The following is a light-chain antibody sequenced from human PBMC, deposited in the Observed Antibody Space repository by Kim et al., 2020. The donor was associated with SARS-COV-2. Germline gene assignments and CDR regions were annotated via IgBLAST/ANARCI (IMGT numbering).Light chain of an antibody. CDR2: WAS. Sequence: DIVMTQSPDPLAVSLGERATINCKSSQSVLHSSNNKNYLAWYQQKSGQPPKLLIYWASTRESGVPDRFSGSGSGTDFTLTISSLQAEDVALYYCQQYYSSPLTFGPGTKVDIK. CDR1: QSVLHSSNNKNY. V-gene: IGKV4-1*01. J-gene: IGKJ3*01. CDR3: QQYYSSPLT.